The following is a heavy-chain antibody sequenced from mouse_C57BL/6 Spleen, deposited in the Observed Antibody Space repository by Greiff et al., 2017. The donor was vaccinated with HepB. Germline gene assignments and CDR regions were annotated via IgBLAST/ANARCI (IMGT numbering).Heavy chain of an antibody. D-gene: IGHD1-1*01. CDR1: GYTFTSYW. Sequence: QVQLQHPGAELVKPGASVKMSCKASGYTFTSYWITWVKQRPGQGLEWIGDIYPGSGSTNYNEKFKSKATLTVDTSSSTAYMQLSSLTSEDSAVYYCAREGYYGSSNYFDYWGQGTTLTVSS. CDR3: AREGYYGSSNYFDY. J-gene: IGHJ2*01. V-gene: IGHV1-55*01. CDR2: IYPGSGST.